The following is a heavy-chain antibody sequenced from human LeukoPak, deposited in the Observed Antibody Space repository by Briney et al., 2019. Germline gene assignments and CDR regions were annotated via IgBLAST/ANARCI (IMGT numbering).Heavy chain of an antibody. Sequence: GGSLRLSCVASGFTFSYYSMNWVRQAPGKGLGWVSYINSISGEIWYADSVKGRFTISRDDAKNSLYLQMNSLRDEDTAVYYCARDHGHAFDYWGQGTLVTVSS. CDR1: GFTFSYYS. V-gene: IGHV3-48*02. D-gene: IGHD5-24*01. CDR2: INSISGEI. J-gene: IGHJ4*02. CDR3: ARDHGHAFDY.